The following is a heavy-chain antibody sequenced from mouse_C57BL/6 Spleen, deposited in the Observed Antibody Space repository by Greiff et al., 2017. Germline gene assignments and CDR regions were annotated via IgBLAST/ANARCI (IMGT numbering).Heavy chain of an antibody. V-gene: IGHV5-4*03. CDR2: ISDGGSYT. D-gene: IGHD1-1*01. J-gene: IGHJ1*03. CDR3: ERALDSSPYRYFDV. CDR1: GFTFSSYA. Sequence: EVKLVESGGGLVKPGGSLKLSCAASGFTFSSYAMSWVRQTPEKRLEWVATISDGGSYTYYPDNVKGRFTISRDNAKNNLYLQMSHLKSEDTAMYYCERALDSSPYRYFDVWGTGTTVTVSS.